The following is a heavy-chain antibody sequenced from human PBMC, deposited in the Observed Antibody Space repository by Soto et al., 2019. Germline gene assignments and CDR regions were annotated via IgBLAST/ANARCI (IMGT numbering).Heavy chain of an antibody. J-gene: IGHJ4*02. Sequence: SETLSLTCTVSGGSISSYYWSWIRQPPGKGLEWIGYIYYSGSTNYNPSLKSRVTISVDTSKNQFSLKLSSVTAADTAVYYCARDQARITGGIDYWGQGTLVTVSS. CDR2: IYYSGST. D-gene: IGHD1-20*01. CDR1: GGSISSYY. CDR3: ARDQARITGGIDY. V-gene: IGHV4-59*01.